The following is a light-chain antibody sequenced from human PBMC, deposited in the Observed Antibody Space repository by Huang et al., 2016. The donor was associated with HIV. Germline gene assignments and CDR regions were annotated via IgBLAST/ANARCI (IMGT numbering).Light chain of an antibody. CDR2: AAS. J-gene: IGKJ2*01. CDR1: QSIGRY. V-gene: IGKV1-39*01. CDR3: QQGYSFPYT. Sequence: DIQMTQSPSSLSVSVGDRVTITCRASQSIGRYLNWYQQKPGKAPKLLIKAASNLESGVPSTFSGSGSGTDFTLIISILHPEDFATYFCQQGYSFPYTFGQGTKLEIK.